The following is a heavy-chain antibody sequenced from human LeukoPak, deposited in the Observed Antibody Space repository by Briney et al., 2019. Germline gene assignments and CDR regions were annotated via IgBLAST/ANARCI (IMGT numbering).Heavy chain of an antibody. CDR2: INPSGGST. CDR1: GYTFTSYY. J-gene: IGHJ4*02. CDR3: AREASYYYDSSGSPPSNFDY. Sequence: GASVKVSCKASGYTFTSYYMHWVRQAPGQGLEWMGVINPSGGSTSYAQKFQGRVTMTRDTSTSTVYMELSSLRSEDTAVYYCAREASYYYDSSGSPPSNFDYWGQGTLVTVSS. V-gene: IGHV1-46*01. D-gene: IGHD3-22*01.